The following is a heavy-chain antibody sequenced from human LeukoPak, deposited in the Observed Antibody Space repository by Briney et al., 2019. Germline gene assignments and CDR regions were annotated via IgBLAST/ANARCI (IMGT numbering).Heavy chain of an antibody. D-gene: IGHD2-15*01. V-gene: IGHV5-51*01. CDR3: ARDGVYCSGGSCYQSDY. CDR2: IYPGDSDT. CDR1: GYSFTSYW. J-gene: IGHJ4*02. Sequence: GESLKISCKGSGYSFTSYWIGWVRQMPGKGLEWMGIIYPGDSDTRYSPSFQGQVTISADKSISTAYLQWSSLKASDTAMYYCARDGVYCSGGSCYQSDYWGQGTLVTVSS.